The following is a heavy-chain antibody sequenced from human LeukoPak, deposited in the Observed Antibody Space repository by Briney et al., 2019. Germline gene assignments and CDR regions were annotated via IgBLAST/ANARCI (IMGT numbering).Heavy chain of an antibody. V-gene: IGHV4-4*07. CDR2: IYTSGST. D-gene: IGHD6-19*01. J-gene: IGHJ4*02. Sequence: PSETLSLTCTVSGGSISSYYLSWIRQPAGKGLEWIGCIYTSGSTTYNPSLKSRVTISADKSKNQFSLKLSSVTAADTAVYYCARAGSSGWYYFDYWGQGTLVSVSS. CDR1: GGSISSYY. CDR3: ARAGSSGWYYFDY.